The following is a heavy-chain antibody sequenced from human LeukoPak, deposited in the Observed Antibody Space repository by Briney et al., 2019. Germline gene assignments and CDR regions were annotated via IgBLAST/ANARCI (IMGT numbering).Heavy chain of an antibody. CDR3: AKDPSSYYYGSGSHSFDY. V-gene: IGHV3-23*01. D-gene: IGHD3-10*01. CDR1: GFTFSSYW. Sequence: GGSLRLSCAASGFTFSSYWMSWVRQAPGKGPEWVSTISGNSGNSYYTDSVKGRFTISRDNSKNTLYLQMNNLRAEDTAVYYCAKDPSSYYYGSGSHSFDYWGQGTLVTVSS. CDR2: ISGNSGNS. J-gene: IGHJ4*02.